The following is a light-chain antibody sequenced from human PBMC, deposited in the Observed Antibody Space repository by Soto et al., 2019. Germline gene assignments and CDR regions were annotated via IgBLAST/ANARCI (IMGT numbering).Light chain of an antibody. CDR3: SSYSGSTTHML. CDR1: SSDIGGYNY. Sequence: QSVLTQPASVSGSPGQSITISCTGSSSDIGGYNYVSWYQQHPGKAPKLIIYDVTYRPSGLSYRFSASKSGSTASLTISGLQPEDEADDYCSSYSGSTTHMLFGGGTKLTVL. J-gene: IGLJ3*02. V-gene: IGLV2-14*01. CDR2: DVT.